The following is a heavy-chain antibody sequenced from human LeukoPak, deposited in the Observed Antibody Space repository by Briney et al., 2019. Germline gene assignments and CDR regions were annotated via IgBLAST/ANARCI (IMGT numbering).Heavy chain of an antibody. CDR1: GYSFTSYW. D-gene: IGHD6-6*01. J-gene: IGHJ3*02. Sequence: GESLKISCKGSGYSFTSYWIGWMRQMPGKGLEWMGIIYPGDSDTRYSPSFQGQVTISADKSISTAYLQWSSLKASDTAMYYCAGRGSSSSIAFDIWGQGTMVTVSS. CDR2: IYPGDSDT. V-gene: IGHV5-51*01. CDR3: AGRGSSSSIAFDI.